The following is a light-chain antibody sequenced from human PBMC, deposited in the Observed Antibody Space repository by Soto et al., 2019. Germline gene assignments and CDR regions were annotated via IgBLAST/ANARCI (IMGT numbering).Light chain of an antibody. Sequence: DIQMTQSPSSVSASVGDRVTITCRTSQSISSYLNWYQQKPGKAPKLLIYAASSLQSGVPSRFSGSGSGTDFTLTISSLQPEDFATYYCQQSYRTPLTFGGGTKVEIK. V-gene: IGKV1-39*01. CDR1: QSISSY. J-gene: IGKJ4*01. CDR2: AAS. CDR3: QQSYRTPLT.